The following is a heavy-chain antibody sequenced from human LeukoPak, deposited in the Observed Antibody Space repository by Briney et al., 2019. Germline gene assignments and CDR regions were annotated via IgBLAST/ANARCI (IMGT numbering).Heavy chain of an antibody. D-gene: IGHD6-13*01. CDR2: ISGSGGTT. V-gene: IGHV3-23*01. CDR3: ARESYSLTPFFDY. J-gene: IGHJ4*02. CDR1: GFTFSSYG. Sequence: GGSLRLSCAASGFTFSSYGMSWVRQAPGKGLEWVSAISGSGGTTYYADSVKGRFTISRDNSKNTLYLQMGSLRAEDMAVYYCARESYSLTPFFDYWGQGTLVTVSS.